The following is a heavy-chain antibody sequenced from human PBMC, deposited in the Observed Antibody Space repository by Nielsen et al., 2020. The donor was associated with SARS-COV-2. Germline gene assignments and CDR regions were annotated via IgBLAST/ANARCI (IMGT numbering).Heavy chain of an antibody. CDR2: ISSSSSYI. J-gene: IGHJ5*02. Sequence: GASLKISCAASGFTFSSYSMNWVRQAPGKGLEWVSSISSSSSYIYYADSVKGRFTISRDNAKNSLYLQMNSLRAEDTAVYYCVVPAAISGTNWFDPWGQGTLVTVSS. D-gene: IGHD2-2*01. V-gene: IGHV3-21*01. CDR1: GFTFSSYS. CDR3: VVPAAISGTNWFDP.